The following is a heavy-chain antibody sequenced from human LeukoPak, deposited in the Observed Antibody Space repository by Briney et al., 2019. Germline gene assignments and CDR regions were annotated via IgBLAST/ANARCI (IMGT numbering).Heavy chain of an antibody. CDR3: ARNYYESSGYYPWNFDY. CDR2: IYYSGST. J-gene: IGHJ4*02. Sequence: SETLSLTCTVSGGSISSSSYWWGWIRQPPGKGLEWIANIYYSGSTHYIPSLKSRVTISIEKSKNQFSLKLSSVTAADTAVYYCARNYYESSGYYPWNFDYWGQGTLVTVSS. V-gene: IGHV4-39*01. D-gene: IGHD3-22*01. CDR1: GGSISSSSYW.